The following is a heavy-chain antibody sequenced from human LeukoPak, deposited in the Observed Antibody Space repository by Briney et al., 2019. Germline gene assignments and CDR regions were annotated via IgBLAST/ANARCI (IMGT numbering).Heavy chain of an antibody. J-gene: IGHJ3*01. CDR1: GGTFSSYG. D-gene: IGHD4-23*01. CDR2: IIPIFGTA. V-gene: IGHV1-69*05. Sequence: SVKVSCKASGGTFSSYGISWVRQAPGQGLEWMGGIIPIFGTANYAQKFQGRVIITTDTSASTVYMELSSLRSEDTAVYYCARDAVVGTGIAFDVWGQGTMVTVSS. CDR3: ARDAVVGTGIAFDV.